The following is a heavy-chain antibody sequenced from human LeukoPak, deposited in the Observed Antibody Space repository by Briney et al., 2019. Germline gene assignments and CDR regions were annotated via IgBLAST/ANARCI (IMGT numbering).Heavy chain of an antibody. D-gene: IGHD4-11*01. V-gene: IGHV1-69*13. CDR1: GGTFSSYA. CDR2: IIPIFGTA. Sequence: GASVKVSCKASGGTFSSYAISWVRQAPGQGLEWMGGIIPIFGTANYAQKFQGRVTITADESTSTAYMELSSLRSGDTAVYYCARESVDSNPHTHMDVWGKGTTVTVSS. CDR3: ARESVDSNPHTHMDV. J-gene: IGHJ6*03.